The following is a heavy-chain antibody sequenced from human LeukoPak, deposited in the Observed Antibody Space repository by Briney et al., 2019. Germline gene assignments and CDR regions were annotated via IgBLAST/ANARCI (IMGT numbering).Heavy chain of an antibody. CDR1: GFTFSSYW. CDR3: TRDPYYSFDY. J-gene: IGHJ4*02. D-gene: IGHD3-10*01. Sequence: GGSLRLSCAASGFTFSSYWMSWVRQAPGKGLEWVANIKQDGSEKYYVASVKGRFTISRDNAKNSMYLQMNCLRAEDTAVYCCTRDPYYSFDYWGQGTLVSVSS. V-gene: IGHV3-7*01. CDR2: IKQDGSEK.